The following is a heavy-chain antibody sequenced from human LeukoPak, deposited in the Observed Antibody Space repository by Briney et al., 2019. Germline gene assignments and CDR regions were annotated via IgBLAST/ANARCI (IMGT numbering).Heavy chain of an antibody. J-gene: IGHJ4*02. D-gene: IGHD3-22*01. CDR2: IYTSGST. V-gene: IGHV4-61*02. CDR3: ASTMIVVDAPFDY. CDR1: GGSISNGSYY. Sequence: SQTLSLTCTVSGGSISNGSYYWSWIRHPAGKGLEWIGRIYTSGSTNYNPSLKSRVTISVDTSKNQFSLKLSSVTAADTAVYYCASTMIVVDAPFDYWGQGTLVTVSS.